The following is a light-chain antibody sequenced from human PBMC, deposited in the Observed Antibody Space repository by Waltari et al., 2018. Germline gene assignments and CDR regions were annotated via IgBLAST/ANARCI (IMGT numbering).Light chain of an antibody. CDR1: QNIFNY. Sequence: DIQMTQSPSSLSASVGDRVTITCRASQNIFNYLYCDHQKPGKAPKLLISSASILQSGVPSRFGGSGFGTDFALTITGLQPEDVAVYYCQQYYTIPWTFGQGTKVEIK. CDR3: QQYYTIPWT. J-gene: IGKJ1*01. V-gene: IGKV1-39*01. CDR2: SAS.